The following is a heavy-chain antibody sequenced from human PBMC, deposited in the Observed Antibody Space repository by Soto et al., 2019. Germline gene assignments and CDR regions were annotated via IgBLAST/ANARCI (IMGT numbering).Heavy chain of an antibody. J-gene: IGHJ4*02. Sequence: ASVKVSCKVSGYTLTELSIHWVRQAPGKGLEWMGGFDPEDGETIYAQKFQGRVTMTEDTSTDTAYMELSSLRSEDTAVYYCATGLIPYCYDSSGYPVDYWGLGTLVTVSS. D-gene: IGHD3-22*01. CDR2: FDPEDGET. V-gene: IGHV1-24*01. CDR3: ATGLIPYCYDSSGYPVDY. CDR1: GYTLTELS.